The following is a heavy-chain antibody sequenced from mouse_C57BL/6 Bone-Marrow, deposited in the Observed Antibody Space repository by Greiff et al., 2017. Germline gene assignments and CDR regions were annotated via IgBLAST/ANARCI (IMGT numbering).Heavy chain of an antibody. D-gene: IGHD2-4*01. CDR2: IDPSGSYT. Sequence: QVQLQQPGAELVKPGASVKLSCKASGYTFTSYWMQWVKQRPGQGLEWIGEIDPSGSYTNYNQKFKGKATMTVDPSSSTAYMQLSSLTSEDSAVYYCARDYDYTWLAYWGQGTLVTVSA. CDR3: ARDYDYTWLAY. V-gene: IGHV1-50*01. CDR1: GYTFTSYW. J-gene: IGHJ3*01.